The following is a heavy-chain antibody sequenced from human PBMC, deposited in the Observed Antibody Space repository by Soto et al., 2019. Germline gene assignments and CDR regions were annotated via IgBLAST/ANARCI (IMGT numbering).Heavy chain of an antibody. CDR1: GGSISSYY. CDR2: IYYSGST. D-gene: IGHD6-25*01. Sequence: PSETLSLTCTVSGGSISSYYWSWIRQPPGKGLEWIGYIYYSGSTNYNPSLKSRVTISVDTSKNQFSLKLSSVTAADTAVYYCARHTGSGLGAQDYWGQGTLVTVSS. J-gene: IGHJ4*02. V-gene: IGHV4-59*08. CDR3: ARHTGSGLGAQDY.